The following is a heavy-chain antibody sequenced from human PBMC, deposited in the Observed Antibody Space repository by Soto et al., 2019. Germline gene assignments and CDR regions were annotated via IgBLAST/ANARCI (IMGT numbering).Heavy chain of an antibody. J-gene: IGHJ4*02. CDR3: AKDAIAVPGDYFDY. V-gene: IGHV3-23*01. Sequence: GGSLRLSCAASGFTFSSYATSWVRQPPGKGLEWVSTISGSGGSTYYADSVKGRFTISRDNSKKTVYLQMNSLRGEDTAVYYCAKDAIAVPGDYFDYWGQGTLVTVSS. CDR1: GFTFSSYA. CDR2: ISGSGGST. D-gene: IGHD6-19*01.